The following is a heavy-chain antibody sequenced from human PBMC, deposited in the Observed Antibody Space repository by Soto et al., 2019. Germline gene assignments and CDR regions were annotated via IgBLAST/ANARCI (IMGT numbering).Heavy chain of an antibody. CDR2: IYHSGST. V-gene: IGHV4-4*02. D-gene: IGHD4-17*01. Sequence: PSETLSLTCAVSGGSISSSNWWSWVRQHPGKGLEWIGEIYHSGSTNYNPSLKSRVTISVDKSKNQFSLKLSSVTAADTAVYYCARSFDGDYAIDYWGQGTLVTVSS. CDR3: ARSFDGDYAIDY. CDR1: GGSISSSNW. J-gene: IGHJ4*02.